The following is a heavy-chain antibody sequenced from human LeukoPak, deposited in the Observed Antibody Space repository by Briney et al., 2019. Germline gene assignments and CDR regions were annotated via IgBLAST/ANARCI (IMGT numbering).Heavy chain of an antibody. V-gene: IGHV1-2*02. D-gene: IGHD4-17*01. CDR1: GYTFTGYY. Sequence: ASVKVSCKASGYTFTGYYLHWVRQAPGQGLEWMGWINCNSGGTNYARKFQGRVTMTRDTSISTVYMELSRLIFDDTAVYYCARDKATVTTPYFDYWGQGTQVTVSS. CDR3: ARDKATVTTPYFDY. J-gene: IGHJ4*02. CDR2: INCNSGGT.